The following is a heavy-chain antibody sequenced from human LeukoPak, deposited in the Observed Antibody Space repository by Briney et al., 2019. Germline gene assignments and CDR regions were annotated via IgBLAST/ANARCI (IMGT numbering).Heavy chain of an antibody. V-gene: IGHV1-8*01. J-gene: IGHJ6*02. CDR3: ARDRRAVTSYGMDV. CDR2: MNPNSGNT. Sequence: ASVKVSCKASGYTFTSYDINWVRQATGQGLEWMGWMNPNSGNTGYAQKFQGRVTMTRNTSISTAYVELSSLRSEDTAVYYCARDRRAVTSYGMDVWGQGTTVTVSS. CDR1: GYTFTSYD. D-gene: IGHD4-11*01.